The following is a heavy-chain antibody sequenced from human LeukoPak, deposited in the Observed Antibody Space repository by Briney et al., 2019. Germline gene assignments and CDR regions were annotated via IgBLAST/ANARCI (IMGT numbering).Heavy chain of an antibody. CDR1: GGSISSGGYS. D-gene: IGHD3-10*01. CDR2: IYHSGST. V-gene: IGHV4-30-2*01. Sequence: PSETLSLTCAVSGGSISSGGYSWSWIRQPPGKGLEWIGYIYHSGSTYYNPSLKSRVTISVDRSKNQFPLKLSSVTAADTAVYYCARSPYYYGSTTFDYWGQGTLVTVSS. J-gene: IGHJ4*02. CDR3: ARSPYYYGSTTFDY.